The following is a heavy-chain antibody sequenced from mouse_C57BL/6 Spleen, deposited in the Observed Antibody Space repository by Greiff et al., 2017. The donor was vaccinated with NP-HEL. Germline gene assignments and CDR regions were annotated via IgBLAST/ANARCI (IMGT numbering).Heavy chain of an antibody. J-gene: IGHJ4*01. CDR1: GYSITSGYY. CDR3: ARRGVGMDY. CDR2: ISYDGSN. Sequence: EVQLQQSGPGLVKPSQSLSLTCSVTGYSITSGYYWNWIRQSPGNKLEWMGYISYDGSNNYNPSLKNRISITRDTSKNQFFLKLNSVTTEDTATYYCARRGVGMDYWGQGTSVTVSS. V-gene: IGHV3-6*01.